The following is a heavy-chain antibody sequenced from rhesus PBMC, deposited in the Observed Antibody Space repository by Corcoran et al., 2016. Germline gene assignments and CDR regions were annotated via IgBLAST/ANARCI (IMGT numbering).Heavy chain of an antibody. CDR2: IDPSDSDT. Sequence: EVQLVKSGAEVTRPGESLKISCKTSGYSFTSYWISWGCQRPGKGLEWMGAIDPSDSDTSYSPSFQGQVTISADKSISTAYLQWSSLKASDSATYFCAKDRGFQYGLDSWGQGVVVTVSS. CDR1: GYSFTSYW. CDR3: AKDRGFQYGLDS. V-gene: IGHV5-2*01. J-gene: IGHJ6*01.